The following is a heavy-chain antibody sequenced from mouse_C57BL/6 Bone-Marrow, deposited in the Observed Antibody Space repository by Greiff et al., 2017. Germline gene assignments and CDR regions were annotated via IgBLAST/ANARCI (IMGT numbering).Heavy chain of an antibody. CDR3: ARDYGSSYYYWYFDV. J-gene: IGHJ1*03. CDR1: GFTFSDYY. Sequence: EVQLVESEGGLVQPGSSMKLSCTASGFTFSDYYMAWVRQVPEQGLEWVANINYDGSSTYYLDSLKSRFIISRDNAKNILYLQMSSLKSEDTATYYWARDYGSSYYYWYFDVWGTGTTVTVSS. CDR2: INYDGSST. D-gene: IGHD1-1*01. V-gene: IGHV5-16*01.